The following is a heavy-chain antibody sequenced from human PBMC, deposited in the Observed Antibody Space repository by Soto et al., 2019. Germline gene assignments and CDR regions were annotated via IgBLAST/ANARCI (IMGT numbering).Heavy chain of an antibody. CDR1: GFTFSGYG. J-gene: IGHJ4*02. V-gene: IGHV3-33*01. D-gene: IGHD1-26*01. CDR3: ARDGVGTTTYFGYFDY. CDR2: TRHDGSNT. Sequence: QVQLVESGGGVVQPGRSLRLSCAASGFTFSGYGMHWVRQAPGKGLEWVAVTRHDGSNTYYADSVRGRFTISRDNSNKMLYLQMNNLRAEDMAVYYCARDGVGTTTYFGYFDYWGQGTLVTVSS.